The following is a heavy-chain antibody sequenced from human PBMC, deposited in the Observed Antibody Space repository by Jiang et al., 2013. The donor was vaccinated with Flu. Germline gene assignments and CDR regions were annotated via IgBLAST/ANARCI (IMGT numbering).Heavy chain of an antibody. J-gene: IGHJ4*02. V-gene: IGHV5-51*04. CDR1: GYIFTSYW. D-gene: IGHD6-6*01. CDR2: IYPGDSET. CDR3: VRPGGLAAPDY. Sequence: GAEVKKPGESLKISCKGSGYIFTSYWIGWVRQMPGKGLEWLGIIYPGDSETRYSPSFQGQVTISADNPISTAYLQWGSLKASDTAMYYCVRPGGLAAPDYWGQGTLVTVSS.